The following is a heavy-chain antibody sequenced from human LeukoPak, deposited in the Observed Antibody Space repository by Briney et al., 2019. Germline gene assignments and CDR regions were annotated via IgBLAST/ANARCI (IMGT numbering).Heavy chain of an antibody. CDR3: ARPAVSGSYNGWFDP. CDR2: IYPGDSDT. V-gene: IGHV5-51*01. CDR1: GYSFTSYW. D-gene: IGHD1-26*01. Sequence: GESLKISCKASGYSFTSYWIAWVRQMPGKGLELMGIIYPGDSDTRYSPSFQGQVTISADKSITTAYLQWSSLKASDTAMYYCARPAVSGSYNGWFDPWGQGTLVTVSS. J-gene: IGHJ5*02.